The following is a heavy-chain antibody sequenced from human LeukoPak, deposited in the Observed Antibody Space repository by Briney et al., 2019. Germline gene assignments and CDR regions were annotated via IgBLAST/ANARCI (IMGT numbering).Heavy chain of an antibody. Sequence: PGGSLRLSCAASGFTFDDYAMHWVRQAPGRGLAWVSLISGCGGSTYYADSVQGRFTIYRDNSKNSMYLQMNSLTTEDTALYYCAKDLYDSSGYYTLYDAFDIWGKGTMVTVSS. J-gene: IGHJ3*02. D-gene: IGHD3-22*01. CDR1: GFTFDDYA. CDR2: ISGCGGST. CDR3: AKDLYDSSGYYTLYDAFDI. V-gene: IGHV3-43*02.